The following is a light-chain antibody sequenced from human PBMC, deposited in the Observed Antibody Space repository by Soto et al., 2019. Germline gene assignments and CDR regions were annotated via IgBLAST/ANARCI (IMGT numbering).Light chain of an antibody. CDR1: QSVSSIY. CDR2: GAS. J-gene: IGKJ4*01. CDR3: PQYASSART. V-gene: IGKV3-20*01. Sequence: IVLKNSPGTLSLSPGVRATLSCGARQSVSSIYLAWYQQKPGQAPRLLIYGASSRPTGIPDRFSGSGSGTDVTLTSSRMEHADVAPYYCPQYASSARTFGVGTKVDIK.